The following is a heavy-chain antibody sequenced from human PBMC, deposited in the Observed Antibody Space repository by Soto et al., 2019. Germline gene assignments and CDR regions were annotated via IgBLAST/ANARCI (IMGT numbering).Heavy chain of an antibody. J-gene: IGHJ5*02. CDR3: AKTYYYDRSGYYQNWFDP. Sequence: GGSLSLSCAASGSTFSSYAMHWIRQAPGKGLEWVAIISFDGSNEYYADSVKGRFTISRGNSKNTLYLQVRSLRAEDTAVYYCAKTYYYDRSGYYQNWFDPWGQGTLVTVSS. V-gene: IGHV3-30-3*02. D-gene: IGHD3-22*01. CDR1: GSTFSSYA. CDR2: ISFDGSNE.